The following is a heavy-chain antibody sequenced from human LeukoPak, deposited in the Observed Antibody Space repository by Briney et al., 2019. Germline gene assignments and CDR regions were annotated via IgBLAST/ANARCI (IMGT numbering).Heavy chain of an antibody. CDR1: GYTFTSYG. J-gene: IGHJ6*03. Sequence: ASVKVSCKASGYTFTSYGISWVRQAPGQGLEWMGWISAYNGNTNYAQKLQGRVTMTTDTSTTTAYLELRSLRSDDTAGYYCARVDPNQLLSRLYYYWTSGAKGPRSPSP. CDR2: ISAYNGNT. D-gene: IGHD2-2*01. CDR3: ARVDPNQLLSRLYYYWTS. V-gene: IGHV1-18*01.